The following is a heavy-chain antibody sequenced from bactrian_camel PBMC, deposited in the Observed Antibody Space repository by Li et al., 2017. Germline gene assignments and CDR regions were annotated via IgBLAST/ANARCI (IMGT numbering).Heavy chain of an antibody. CDR2: IWSSGGSP. CDR1: GNGDGSGYWC. V-gene: IGHV3S61*01. Sequence: VQLVESGGGSVQPGGPMTLSCAVTGNGDGSGYWCTGWFRQAPGKEREGVARIWSSGGSPYYTDSVKGRFTISQDNAENTMYLQMNRLEPDDAAMYYC.